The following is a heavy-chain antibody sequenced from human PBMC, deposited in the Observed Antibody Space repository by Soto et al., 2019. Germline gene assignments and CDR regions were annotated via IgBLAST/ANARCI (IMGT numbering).Heavy chain of an antibody. CDR2: ISWDGGRT. J-gene: IGHJ6*02. Sequence: EVQLVESGGVVVQPGGSLRLSCAASGFTFDDYTRHWVRQAPGRGLGWFSLISWDGGRTNSADSVKGRFTISRDNSKNSLYLQMNSLRTEDTAIYYCVKDIVAFNWKDVGGLDVWGQGTTVTVSS. CDR3: VKDIVAFNWKDVGGLDV. D-gene: IGHD1-20*01. V-gene: IGHV3-43*01. CDR1: GFTFDDYT.